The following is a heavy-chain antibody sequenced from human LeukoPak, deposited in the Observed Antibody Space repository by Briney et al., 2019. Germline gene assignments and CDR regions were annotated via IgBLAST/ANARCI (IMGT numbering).Heavy chain of an antibody. CDR2: IIPIFGTA. Sequence: GSSVKVSCEASGGTFSSYAISWVRQAPGQGLEWMGGIIPIFGTANYAQKFQGRVTITTDESTSTAYMELSSLRSEDTAVYYCARTIFGVVIPTENWFDPWGQGTLVTVSS. CDR1: GGTFSSYA. CDR3: ARTIFGVVIPTENWFDP. V-gene: IGHV1-69*05. D-gene: IGHD3-3*01. J-gene: IGHJ5*02.